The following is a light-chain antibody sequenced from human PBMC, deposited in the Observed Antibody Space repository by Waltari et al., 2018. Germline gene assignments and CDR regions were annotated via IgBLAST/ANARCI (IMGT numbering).Light chain of an antibody. CDR1: TLTAYF. V-gene: IGLV3-19*01. CDR2: GMA. CDR3: NSRDSSGTRVL. Sequence: SDLPRALAFFVALGQTARITFQGDTLTAYFPNCSQKKQGQALLFVIYGMANRTSGIPDRFSGSRSENTGALTITGVQAEDEADYYCNSRDSSGTRVLFGGGTKLTVL. J-gene: IGLJ2*01.